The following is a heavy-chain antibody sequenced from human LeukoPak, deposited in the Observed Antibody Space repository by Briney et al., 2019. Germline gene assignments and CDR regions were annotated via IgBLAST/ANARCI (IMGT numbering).Heavy chain of an antibody. CDR2: IYYSGST. D-gene: IGHD2-2*01. V-gene: IGHV4-59*08. Sequence: SETLSLTCTVSGGSISSYYWSWIRQPPGKGLEWIGYIYYSGSTNYNPSLKSRVTISVDTSKNQFSLKLSSVTAADTAVYYCARHEYCSSTSCYLGYWGQGTLVTVSS. CDR1: GGSISSYY. J-gene: IGHJ4*02. CDR3: ARHEYCSSTSCYLGY.